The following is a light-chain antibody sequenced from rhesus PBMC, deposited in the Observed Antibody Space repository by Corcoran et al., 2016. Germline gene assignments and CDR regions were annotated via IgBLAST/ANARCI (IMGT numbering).Light chain of an antibody. CDR1: SSDIGGYNR. V-gene: IGLV2-13*03. J-gene: IGLJ1*01. Sequence: QAAPTQSPSVSGSPGQSVTISCTGTSSDIGGYNRVSWYQQHPGKAPKLMIYEVSKRPSGVSDRFSGSKSGNTASLAIPWLQAEDEAGYYCSSYSSSSTCIFGAGTRLTVL. CDR2: EVS. CDR3: SSYSSSSTCI.